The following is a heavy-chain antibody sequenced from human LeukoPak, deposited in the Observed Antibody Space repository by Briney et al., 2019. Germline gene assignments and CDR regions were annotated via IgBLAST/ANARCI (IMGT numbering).Heavy chain of an antibody. V-gene: IGHV4-59*01. CDR1: GGSISSYY. Sequence: SETLPLTCTVSGGSISSYYWSWIRQPPGKGLEWIGYIYYSGSTNYNPSLRSRVTISVDTSKNQFSLKLSSVTAADTAVYYCARGPYSSSWYSEWYYYGMDVWGQGTTVTVSS. CDR3: ARGPYSSSWYSEWYYYGMDV. CDR2: IYYSGST. J-gene: IGHJ6*02. D-gene: IGHD6-13*01.